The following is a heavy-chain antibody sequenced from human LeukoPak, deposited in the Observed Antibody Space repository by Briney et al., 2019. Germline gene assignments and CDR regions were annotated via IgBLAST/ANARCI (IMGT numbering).Heavy chain of an antibody. Sequence: SVKVSCKASGGTFSSYAISWVRQAPGQGLEWMGGIIPIFGTANYAQKFQGRVTITADESTSTAYMELRSLRSEDTAVYYCARSYGSGPARFDPWGQGTLVTVSS. CDR1: GGTFSSYA. J-gene: IGHJ5*02. CDR3: ARSYGSGPARFDP. CDR2: IIPIFGTA. D-gene: IGHD3-10*01. V-gene: IGHV1-69*01.